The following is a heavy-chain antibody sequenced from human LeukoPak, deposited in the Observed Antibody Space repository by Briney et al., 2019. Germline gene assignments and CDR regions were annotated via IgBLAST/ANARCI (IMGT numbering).Heavy chain of an antibody. CDR1: GDSISSGDHY. V-gene: IGHV4-30-4*08. D-gene: IGHD3-22*01. CDR2: IYYSGTT. J-gene: IGHJ3*02. CDR3: ARGAYSYDSSGYYSAFDI. Sequence: SETLSLTCTVYGDSISSGDHYWSWIRQPPGKGLEWIGYIYYSGTTYYNPSLKSRVTISVDTSKNQFSLKLSSVTAADTAIYYCARGAYSYDSSGYYSAFDIWGQGTMVTVSS.